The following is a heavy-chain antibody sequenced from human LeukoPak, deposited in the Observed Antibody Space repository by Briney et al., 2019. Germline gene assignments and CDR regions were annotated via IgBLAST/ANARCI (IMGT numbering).Heavy chain of an antibody. J-gene: IGHJ4*02. D-gene: IGHD1-26*01. V-gene: IGHV1-69*01. CDR2: IIPIFGTA. CDR1: GGTFSSYA. CDR3: AREAEGATNPSQCDY. Sequence: ASVKVSCKASGGTFSSYAIRWVRQAPGQGLEWMGGIIPIFGTANYAQKFQGRVTITADESTSTAYMELSSLRSEDTAVYYCAREAEGATNPSQCDYWGQGTLVTVSS.